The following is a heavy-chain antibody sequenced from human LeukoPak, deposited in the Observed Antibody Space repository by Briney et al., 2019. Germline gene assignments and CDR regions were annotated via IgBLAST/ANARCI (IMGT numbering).Heavy chain of an antibody. CDR1: GFTFSSYA. D-gene: IGHD2-2*01. CDR2: ISGSGGST. CDR3: AKVPAGYCGSTSCFPFDY. J-gene: IGHJ4*02. Sequence: GGSLRLSCAASGFTFSSYAMSWVRQAPGKGLEWVSAISGSGGSTYYADSVKGRFTISRDNSKNTLYLQMNSLRAEDTAVYYCAKVPAGYCGSTSCFPFDYWGQGTLVTVSS. V-gene: IGHV3-23*01.